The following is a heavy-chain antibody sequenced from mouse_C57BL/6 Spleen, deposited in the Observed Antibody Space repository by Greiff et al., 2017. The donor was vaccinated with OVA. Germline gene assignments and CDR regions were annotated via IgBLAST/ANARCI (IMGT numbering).Heavy chain of an antibody. CDR1: GYAFSSSG. D-gene: IGHD1-1*01. J-gene: IGHJ2*01. Sequence: VQLQQSGPELVKPGASVKISCKASGYAFSSSGMNWVKQRPGKGLEWIGRIYPGDGDTNYNGKFKGTATLSADKSSSTVYMQISRLTTEDSAVYFCSRSACYGSSYFDYWGQGTTLTVSS. CDR3: SRSACYGSSYFDY. CDR2: IYPGDGDT. V-gene: IGHV1-82*01.